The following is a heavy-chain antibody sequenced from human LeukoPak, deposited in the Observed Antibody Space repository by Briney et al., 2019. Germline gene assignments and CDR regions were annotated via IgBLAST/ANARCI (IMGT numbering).Heavy chain of an antibody. CDR3: ARDAIPLYYGMDV. CDR2: IYYSGST. D-gene: IGHD2-2*02. V-gene: IGHV4-59*12. J-gene: IGHJ6*02. CDR1: GGSISSYY. Sequence: PSETLSLTCTVSGGSISSYYWSWIRQPPGKGLEWIGYIYYSGSTNYNPSLKSRVTISVDTSKNQFSLKLSSVTAADTAVYYCARDAIPLYYGMDVWGQGTTVTVSS.